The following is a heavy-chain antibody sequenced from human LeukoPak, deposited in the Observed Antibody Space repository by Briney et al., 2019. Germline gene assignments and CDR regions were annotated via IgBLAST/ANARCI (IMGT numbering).Heavy chain of an antibody. Sequence: GGSLRLSCAASGFTFSSYWMHWVRQAPGKGLEWVSGINWNGGSTGYADSVKGRFTISRDNAKNSLYLQMNSLRAEDTALYYCARVSGVVIIGNYYYMDVWGKGITVTVSS. J-gene: IGHJ6*03. CDR1: GFTFSSYW. D-gene: IGHD3-3*01. CDR3: ARVSGVVIIGNYYYMDV. V-gene: IGHV3-20*04. CDR2: INWNGGST.